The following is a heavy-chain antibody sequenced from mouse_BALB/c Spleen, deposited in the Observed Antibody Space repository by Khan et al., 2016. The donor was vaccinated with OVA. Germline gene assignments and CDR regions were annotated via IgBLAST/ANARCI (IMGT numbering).Heavy chain of an antibody. CDR1: GFSLTNYG. D-gene: IGHD2-10*01. Sequence: VELVESGPGLVAPSQSLSITCTISGFSLTNYGVHWVRQPPGKGLEWLVVMWSDGSATYNSALKSRLTISKDNSTSQVFLKMNSLQTDDTAMYFCARQPYYHYNIMDYWGQGTSVTVSS. CDR2: MWSDGSA. CDR3: ARQPYYHYNIMDY. J-gene: IGHJ4*01. V-gene: IGHV2-6-1*01.